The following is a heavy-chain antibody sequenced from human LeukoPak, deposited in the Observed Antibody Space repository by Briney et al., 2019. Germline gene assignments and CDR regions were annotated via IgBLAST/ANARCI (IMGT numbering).Heavy chain of an antibody. Sequence: PGGSLRLSCAASGFTFSSYAISWVRQAPGKGLEWVSGISSSAGNTNYADSVKGRFTISRDNSKNTLYLQMNSLRVEDTAVYYCAKAQLRVTTGIDNWGQGTPVTVSS. J-gene: IGHJ4*02. CDR2: ISSSAGNT. CDR3: AKAQLRVTTGIDN. CDR1: GFTFSSYA. V-gene: IGHV3-23*01. D-gene: IGHD4-17*01.